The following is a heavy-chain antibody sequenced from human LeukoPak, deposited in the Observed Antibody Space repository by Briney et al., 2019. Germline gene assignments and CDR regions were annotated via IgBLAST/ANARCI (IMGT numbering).Heavy chain of an antibody. D-gene: IGHD3-16*01. CDR2: IDPNTGNP. V-gene: IGHV7-4-1*02. Sequence: ASVKVSCKASGYTFTNYAMNWVRQAPGQGLQWMGWIDPNTGNPTYAQGFTGRFVFSLDTSVSTTYLQISSLKPEDTAVYYCAKAYQHLGGLSFPGSWGQGTLVTVSS. CDR1: GYTFTNYA. CDR3: AKAYQHLGGLSFPGS. J-gene: IGHJ5*02.